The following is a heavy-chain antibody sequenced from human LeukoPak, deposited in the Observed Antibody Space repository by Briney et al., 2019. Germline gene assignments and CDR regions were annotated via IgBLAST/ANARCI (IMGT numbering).Heavy chain of an antibody. CDR1: GYSFTNFW. Sequence: GKSLKISCKASGYSFTNFWIGWVRQTPGKGLEWMGIIDPGDSDTRYTPSFQGQVTISADKSLSTAYLQWNSLRASDTAMYYCARQTAMGRSGDFWGQGTLVTVSS. CDR2: IDPGDSDT. D-gene: IGHD7-27*01. V-gene: IGHV5-51*01. J-gene: IGHJ4*02. CDR3: ARQTAMGRSGDF.